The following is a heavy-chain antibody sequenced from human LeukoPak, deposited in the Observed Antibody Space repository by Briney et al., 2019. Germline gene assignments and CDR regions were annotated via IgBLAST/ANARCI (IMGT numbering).Heavy chain of an antibody. J-gene: IGHJ4*02. CDR1: GYSFTTYW. V-gene: IGHV5-51*01. D-gene: IGHD3-16*02. CDR3: ARGHFPSYTSFDH. CDR2: IYPGDSDP. Sequence: GESLKISCKGSGYSFTTYWIGWVRQMPGKGLEWMGIIYPGDSDPRYNPSFQGQVTISADKSISTAYLQWSSLKASDTAMYYCARGHFPSYTSFDHWGQGTLATVSS.